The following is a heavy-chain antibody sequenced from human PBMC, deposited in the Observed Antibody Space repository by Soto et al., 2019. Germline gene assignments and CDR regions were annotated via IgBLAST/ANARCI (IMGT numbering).Heavy chain of an antibody. CDR2: VGTAGDT. CDR1: GFTFSSYE. D-gene: IGHD3-10*01. J-gene: IGHJ3*01. V-gene: IGHV3-13*01. CDR3: ARERHPGYGSYAFDF. Sequence: GGSLRLSCAASGFTFSSYEMHWVRQATPKGLEWVSAVGTAGDTFYPDSVKGRFTISRENAKNALYLQMNSLRAEDTAVYYCARERHPGYGSYAFDFWGQGTMVTVSS.